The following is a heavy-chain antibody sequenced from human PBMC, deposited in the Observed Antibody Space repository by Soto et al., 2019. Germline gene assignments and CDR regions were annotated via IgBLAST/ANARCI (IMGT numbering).Heavy chain of an antibody. V-gene: IGHV3-74*01. Sequence: EVQLVESGGGLVQPGGSLRLSCAASGFTFSSYWMHWVRQAPGKVLVWVSRINSDGSSTSYADSVKGRFTISRDNAKNTLYLQMNSLRAEDTAVYYCARGASQYDILTGFADYWGQGTLVTVSS. CDR2: INSDGSST. CDR1: GFTFSSYW. CDR3: ARGASQYDILTGFADY. D-gene: IGHD3-9*01. J-gene: IGHJ4*02.